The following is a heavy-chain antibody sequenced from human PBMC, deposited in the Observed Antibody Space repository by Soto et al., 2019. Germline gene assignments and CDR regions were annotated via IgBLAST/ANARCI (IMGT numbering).Heavy chain of an antibody. D-gene: IGHD2-15*01. Sequence: QVQLQESGPGLVKPSQTLSLTCTVSGGSISSGGYYWSWIRQHPGPGLERIGYNCYSGSTYYNPSLKSRVTLTVDTSNNQFSLELSSVSAADTAVYYCGRTLGDCSGGSCYHHNNWFDPGGQGTLVSVSS. CDR2: NCYSGST. CDR1: GGSISSGGYY. J-gene: IGHJ5*02. V-gene: IGHV4-31*03. CDR3: GRTLGDCSGGSCYHHNNWFDP.